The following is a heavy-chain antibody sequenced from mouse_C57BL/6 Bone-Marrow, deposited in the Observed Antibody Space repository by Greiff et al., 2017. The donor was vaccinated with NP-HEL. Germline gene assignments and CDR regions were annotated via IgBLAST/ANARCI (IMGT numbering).Heavy chain of an antibody. Sequence: QVQLQQPGAEMVKPGASVKVSCKASGYTFTSYWMHWVKQRPGQGLEWIGRIHPFDSDTNYNQKFKGKATLTVDKSSRTAYMQLSSLTSEDSAVYYCAITYYSNPWFAYWGQGTLVTVSA. CDR2: IHPFDSDT. V-gene: IGHV1-74*01. CDR1: GYTFTSYW. CDR3: AITYYSNPWFAY. D-gene: IGHD2-5*01. J-gene: IGHJ3*01.